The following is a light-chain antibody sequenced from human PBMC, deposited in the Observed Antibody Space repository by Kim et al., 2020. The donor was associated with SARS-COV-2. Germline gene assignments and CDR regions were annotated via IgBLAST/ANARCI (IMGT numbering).Light chain of an antibody. CDR3: QKYSSSPWT. V-gene: IGKV3-20*01. J-gene: IGKJ1*01. CDR1: QSVSGSY. Sequence: SPGERATLSCGASQSVSGSYLDWYQKKPGQAPRRLNYGATSRATVIPDRCSGSGGRTDITITISRLEPEDIAEYYYQKYSSSPWTFGQGTKVDIK. CDR2: GAT.